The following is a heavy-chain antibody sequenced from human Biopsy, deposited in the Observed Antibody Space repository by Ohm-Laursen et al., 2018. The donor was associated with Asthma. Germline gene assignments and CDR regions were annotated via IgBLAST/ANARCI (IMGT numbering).Heavy chain of an antibody. J-gene: IGHJ3*02. Sequence: SLRLSCSASGFTFSIYGIHWVRQAPGKGLEWVAVISYDGGNKFYGDSVKGRFTLSRDNSRNTLYLQMNSLRVEDTAIYYCARTHERWTSIQDDALDIWGQGTMVSVSS. CDR3: ARTHERWTSIQDDALDI. CDR1: GFTFSIYG. V-gene: IGHV3-30*03. CDR2: ISYDGGNK. D-gene: IGHD4-23*01.